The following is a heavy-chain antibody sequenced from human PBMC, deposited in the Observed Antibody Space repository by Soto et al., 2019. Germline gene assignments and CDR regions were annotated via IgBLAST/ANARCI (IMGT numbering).Heavy chain of an antibody. CDR3: AREGARSYRMDV. CDR1: GGSISSGDYS. D-gene: IGHD3-16*01. V-gene: IGHV4-30-4*01. CDR2: IYYSGST. J-gene: IGHJ6*02. Sequence: PSETLSLTCTVSGGSISSGDYSWSWIRQPPGKGLEWIGYIYYSGSTYYNPSRKSRVTISVDTSKNQFSLKLSSVTAADTAVYYCAREGARSYRMDVWGQGTTVTVSS.